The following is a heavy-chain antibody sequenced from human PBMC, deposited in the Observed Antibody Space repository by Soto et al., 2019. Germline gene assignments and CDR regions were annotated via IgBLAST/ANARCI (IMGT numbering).Heavy chain of an antibody. CDR1: GFNFRSYA. Sequence: DVELSESGGGLVQPGGSLRLSCAASGFNFRSYAMSWVRRAPGKGLEWVSAISGSGGTSYFADSVRGRFTISRDNCKNTLYLQLSSLRVEDTAEYFCAKGRGSSWTIDYWGHGTLVTVSS. V-gene: IGHV3-23*01. CDR2: ISGSGGTS. D-gene: IGHD6-13*01. CDR3: AKGRGSSWTIDY. J-gene: IGHJ4*01.